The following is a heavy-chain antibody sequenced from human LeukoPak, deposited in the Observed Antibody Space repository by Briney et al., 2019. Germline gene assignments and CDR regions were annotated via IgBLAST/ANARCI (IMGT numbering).Heavy chain of an antibody. CDR2: IYYSGST. V-gene: IGHV4-30-4*08. Sequence: PSQTLSLTCTVSGGSISSGDYYWSWIRQPPGKGLEWIGYIYYSGSTYYNPSLKSRDTISVDTSKNQFSLKLSSVTAADTAVYYCAREKDVDYYGSGSYYNWFDPWGQGTLVTVSS. CDR1: GGSISSGDYY. D-gene: IGHD3-10*01. J-gene: IGHJ5*02. CDR3: AREKDVDYYGSGSYYNWFDP.